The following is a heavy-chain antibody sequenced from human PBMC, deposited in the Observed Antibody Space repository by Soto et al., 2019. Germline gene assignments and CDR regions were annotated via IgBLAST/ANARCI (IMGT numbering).Heavy chain of an antibody. Sequence: GALRLYGAASGFTVSSHAMTGVRQAPGKGLAWVSAISGIGDNTHYADSVKGRFTISRDYSKNTLYLQMNSLRAEDTAIYYCAKDHAGSGHYSGSYLDYWGQGTLVTVSS. D-gene: IGHD3-22*01. J-gene: IGHJ4*02. V-gene: IGHV3-23*01. CDR1: GFTVSSHA. CDR2: ISGIGDNT. CDR3: AKDHAGSGHYSGSYLDY.